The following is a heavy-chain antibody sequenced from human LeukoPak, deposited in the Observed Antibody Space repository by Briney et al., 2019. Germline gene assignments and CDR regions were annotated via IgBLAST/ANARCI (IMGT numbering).Heavy chain of an antibody. CDR2: INTDGSET. D-gene: IGHD3-10*02. CDR1: GFTFSTYW. CDR3: IRESHVGLYLEY. V-gene: IGHV3-74*01. J-gene: IGHJ4*02. Sequence: PGGSLRLSCAASGFTFSTYWMHWARQAPGKGLVWVSRINTDGSETRYADSVKGRFSISRDNAKNTLYLQMNSLRAEDTAVYYCIRESHVGLYLEYWGQGTLGIVTS.